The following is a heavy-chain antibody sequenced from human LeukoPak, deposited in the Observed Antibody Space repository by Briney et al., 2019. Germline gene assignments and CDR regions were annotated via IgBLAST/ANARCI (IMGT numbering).Heavy chain of an antibody. V-gene: IGHV3-30-3*01. Sequence: TGGSLRLSCAASGFTFSSYAMHWVRQAPGKGLEWVAVISYDGSNKYYADSVKGRFTISRDNSKNTLYLQMNSLRAEDTAVYYCARDPKKYYYDSSGYPRLAGTHAFDIWGQGTMVTVSS. J-gene: IGHJ3*02. CDR2: ISYDGSNK. CDR1: GFTFSSYA. CDR3: ARDPKKYYYDSSGYPRLAGTHAFDI. D-gene: IGHD3-22*01.